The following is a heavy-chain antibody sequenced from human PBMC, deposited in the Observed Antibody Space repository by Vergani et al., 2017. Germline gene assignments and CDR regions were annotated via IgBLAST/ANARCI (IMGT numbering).Heavy chain of an antibody. D-gene: IGHD3-3*01. V-gene: IGHV4-61*02. Sequence: QVQLQESGPGLVKPSQTLSLTCTVSGGSISSGSYYWSWIRQPAGKGLEWIGRIYTSGSTNYNPSLKSRVTMSVDTSKNQFSLKLSSVTAADTAVYYCARDRYFWSGYSSYYYYYMDVWGKGTTVTVSS. CDR2: IYTSGST. J-gene: IGHJ6*03. CDR3: ARDRYFWSGYSSYYYYYMDV. CDR1: GGSISSGSYY.